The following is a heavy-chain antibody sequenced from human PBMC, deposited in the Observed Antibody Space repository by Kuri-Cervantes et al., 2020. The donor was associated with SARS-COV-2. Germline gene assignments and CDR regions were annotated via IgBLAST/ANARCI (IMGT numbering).Heavy chain of an antibody. CDR2: IYESGDT. J-gene: IGHJ4*02. V-gene: IGHV4-39*01. CDR1: GASISSSTYY. Sequence: SETLSLTCTVSGASISSSTYYWGWIRQSPGKGLEWIGSIYESGDTYYSSSLKSRLSLSVDTSRNQFSLRLTSVTAADTAIDYCARHYAFDNFHKWGQGTQVTVSS. D-gene: IGHD1-1*01. CDR3: ARHYAFDNFHK.